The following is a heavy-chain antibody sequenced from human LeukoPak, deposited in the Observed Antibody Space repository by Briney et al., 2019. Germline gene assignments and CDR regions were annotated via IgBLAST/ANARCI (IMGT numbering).Heavy chain of an antibody. V-gene: IGHV3-74*01. CDR3: RRAPGSRLDY. D-gene: IGHD1-26*01. CDR2: INDDGSTT. J-gene: IGHJ4*02. CDR1: GFTFSRSW. Sequence: SGGSLRLSCAASGFTFSRSWMHGVRQGPGKGLVWVARINDDGSTTTYAESVKGRFTISRDNAKNALFLQMNNLRAEDTALYYCRRAPGSRLDYWGQGTLVIVSS.